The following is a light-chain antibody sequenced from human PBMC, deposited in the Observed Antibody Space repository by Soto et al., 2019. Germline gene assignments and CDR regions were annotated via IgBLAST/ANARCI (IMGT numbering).Light chain of an antibody. V-gene: IGKV1-9*01. J-gene: IGKJ2*01. CDR2: SPS. Sequence: IQLTQSPSSLSASVGDRVTVTCRASQDINKFLAWFQQKPGKAPNLLIFSPSTFQSAVPSRFSGGGSGTDFTLTIASLQPEDFATYYCQQLKTYPYTFGQGTKLEIK. CDR3: QQLKTYPYT. CDR1: QDINKF.